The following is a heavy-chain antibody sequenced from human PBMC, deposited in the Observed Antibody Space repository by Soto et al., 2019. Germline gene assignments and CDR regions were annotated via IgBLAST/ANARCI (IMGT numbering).Heavy chain of an antibody. CDR3: AREVAVAGSGAFDI. J-gene: IGHJ3*02. CDR2: ISSSSSYI. CDR1: GFTFSSYS. V-gene: IGHV3-21*01. D-gene: IGHD6-19*01. Sequence: EVQLVESGGGLVKPGGSLRLSCAASGFTFSSYSMNWVRQAPGKGLEWVSSISSSSSYIYYADSVKGRFTISRDTAKNSLYLQMNSLRAEDTAVYYCAREVAVAGSGAFDIWCQGTMVTVSS.